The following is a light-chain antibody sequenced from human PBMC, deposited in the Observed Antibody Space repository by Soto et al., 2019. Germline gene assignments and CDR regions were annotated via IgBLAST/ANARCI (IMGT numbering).Light chain of an antibody. CDR1: SSDIGAYDL. Sequence: QSALTQPASVSGSPGQSITISCSGTSSDIGAYDLVSWYQQHPGRAPKLIIYEVSNRPSGVSNRFSGSKSGNTASLTISGLQAEDEADYYCSSYTSSSTLGFGGGTKVTVL. CDR3: SSYTSSSTLG. CDR2: EVS. J-gene: IGLJ3*02. V-gene: IGLV2-14*01.